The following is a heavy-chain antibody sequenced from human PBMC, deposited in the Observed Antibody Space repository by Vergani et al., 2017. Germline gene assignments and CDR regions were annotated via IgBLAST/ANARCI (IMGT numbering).Heavy chain of an antibody. D-gene: IGHD3-22*01. Sequence: QVQLVQSGAEVKKPGSSVKVSCKASGGNFSSYGISWVRQGAGQGLEGMGGIIPIFGTANYAQKFQGRVTITADESTSTAYMELSGLRSEDTAVYYCAREWGYDTSGYYYYYWGQGTLVTVSS. CDR2: IIPIFGTA. J-gene: IGHJ4*02. CDR3: AREWGYDTSGYYYYY. CDR1: GGNFSSYG. V-gene: IGHV1-69*13.